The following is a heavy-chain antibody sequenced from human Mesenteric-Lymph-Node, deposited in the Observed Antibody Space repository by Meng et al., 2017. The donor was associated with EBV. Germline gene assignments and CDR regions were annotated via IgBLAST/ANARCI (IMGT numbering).Heavy chain of an antibody. Sequence: QVKLQRWGAGLLKPSGTLSLPCAGYGGSFSGYYWSWIRQPPGKGLEWIGEINHSGSTNYNPSLKSRVTISVDTSKNQFSLKLSSVTAADTAVYYCARGFLSFVRVFDYWGQGTLVTVSS. CDR2: INHSGST. CDR3: ARGFLSFVRVFDY. J-gene: IGHJ4*02. V-gene: IGHV4-34*01. CDR1: GGSFSGYY. D-gene: IGHD2/OR15-2a*01.